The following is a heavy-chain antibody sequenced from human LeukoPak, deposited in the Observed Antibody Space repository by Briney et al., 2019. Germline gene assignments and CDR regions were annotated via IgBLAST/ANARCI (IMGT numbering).Heavy chain of an antibody. Sequence: GESLKISCKGSGYRFTNYWIGWVRQMPGKGLEWMGIIYPGDSETRYSPSFQGQVTISADKSISTAYLQWSSLKASDTAMYYCATARPHRGFDIWGQGTMVTVSS. CDR2: IYPGDSET. J-gene: IGHJ3*02. V-gene: IGHV5-51*01. CDR1: GYRFTNYW. CDR3: ATARPHRGFDI.